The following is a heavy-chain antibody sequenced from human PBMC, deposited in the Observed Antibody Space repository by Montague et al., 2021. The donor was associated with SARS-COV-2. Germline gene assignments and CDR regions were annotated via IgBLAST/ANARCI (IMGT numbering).Heavy chain of an antibody. V-gene: IGHV4-39*01. Sequence: SETLSLTCSVSGVSISTSGYYWGWVRQSPGKGLEWIGSVHYSGGTNYNPSLESRVTIYVDTSKNMFSLRLRSVTAADTAVYYCARGISSWWAVGHWGQGIPVTVSS. CDR1: GVSISTSGYY. CDR3: ARGISSWWAVGH. CDR2: VHYSGGT. D-gene: IGHD6-13*01. J-gene: IGHJ4*02.